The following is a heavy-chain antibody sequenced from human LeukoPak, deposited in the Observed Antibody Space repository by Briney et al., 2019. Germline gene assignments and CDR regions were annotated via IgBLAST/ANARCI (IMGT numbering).Heavy chain of an antibody. Sequence: PGGSLRLSCAASGFTFSGSAMHWVRQASGKGLEWVGRIRSKANSYATAYAASVKGRFTISRDDSKNTAYLQMNSLKTEDTAVYYCTSLSGSVSDGVAQLASQPNGRIDYWGQGTLVTVSS. CDR2: IRSKANSYAT. CDR1: GFTFSGSA. V-gene: IGHV3-73*01. J-gene: IGHJ4*02. CDR3: TSLSGSVSDGVAQLASQPNGRIDY. D-gene: IGHD3-22*01.